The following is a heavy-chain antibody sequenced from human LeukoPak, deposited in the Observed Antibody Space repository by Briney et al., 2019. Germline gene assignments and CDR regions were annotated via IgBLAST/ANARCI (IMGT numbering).Heavy chain of an antibody. CDR2: IIPILGIA. Sequence: GASVKVSCKASGYTFTSYGIIWVRQAPGQGLEWMGRIIPILGIANYAQKFQGRVTITADKSTSTAYMELSSLRSEDTAVYYCARGIVVVPAARVPVTTLDYWGQGTLVTVSS. CDR1: GYTFTSYG. CDR3: ARGIVVVPAARVPVTTLDY. J-gene: IGHJ4*02. D-gene: IGHD2-2*01. V-gene: IGHV1-69*04.